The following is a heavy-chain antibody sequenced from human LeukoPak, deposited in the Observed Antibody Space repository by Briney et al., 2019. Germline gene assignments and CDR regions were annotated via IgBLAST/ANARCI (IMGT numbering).Heavy chain of an antibody. CDR2: FDPEDDEI. V-gene: IGHV1-24*01. CDR3: APFGGP. D-gene: IGHD3-3*01. Sequence: ASVKVSCKVSGYNLDELPMHWVRQTPGKGLEWMGGFDPEDDEIIYAQKFQGRLSLTEDTATDTAYMELSSLTSEDTAVYYCAPFGGPWGQGTLVIVSS. J-gene: IGHJ5*02. CDR1: GYNLDELP.